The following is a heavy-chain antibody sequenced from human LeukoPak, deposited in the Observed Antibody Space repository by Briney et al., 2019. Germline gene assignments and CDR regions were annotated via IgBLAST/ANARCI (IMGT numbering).Heavy chain of an antibody. CDR1: GASIISYY. CDR3: ARDSGTTGEVKFDP. Sequence: SEPLSLTCTVSGASIISYYWSWIRQPAGKALEWIGRIYVTGSTTYNPSLESRVTMSLDTSKNHFSLQLRSVTAADTAVYYCARDSGTTGEVKFDPWGQGTLVTVSS. D-gene: IGHD1-7*01. CDR2: IYVTGST. V-gene: IGHV4-4*07. J-gene: IGHJ5*02.